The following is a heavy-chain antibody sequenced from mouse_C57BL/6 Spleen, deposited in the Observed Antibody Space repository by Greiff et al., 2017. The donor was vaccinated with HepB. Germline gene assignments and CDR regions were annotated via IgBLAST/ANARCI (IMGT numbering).Heavy chain of an antibody. CDR3: ARKSVYAMDY. Sequence: EVQLQQSGPGLVKPSQSLSLTCSVTGYSITSGYYWNWIRQFPGNKLEWMGYISYDGSNNYNPSLKNRISITRDTSKNQFFLKLNSVTTEDTATYYCARKSVYAMDYWGQGTSVTVSS. V-gene: IGHV3-6*01. CDR2: ISYDGSN. J-gene: IGHJ4*01. CDR1: GYSITSGYY.